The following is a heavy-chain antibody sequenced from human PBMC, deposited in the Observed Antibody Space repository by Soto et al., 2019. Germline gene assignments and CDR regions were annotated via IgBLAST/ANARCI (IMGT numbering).Heavy chain of an antibody. J-gene: IGHJ5*02. Sequence: SETLSLTCNVSGGSISKFYWAWIRKTAGNGLEWMGRVYATGTTDYNPSLRSRVAMSVDISKKTFSLRLRSVTGADSGVYYCVRDGSKSLRDWFDPWGQGILVTVYS. CDR2: VYATGTT. CDR1: GGSISKFY. V-gene: IGHV4-4*07. CDR3: VRDGSKSLRDWFDP.